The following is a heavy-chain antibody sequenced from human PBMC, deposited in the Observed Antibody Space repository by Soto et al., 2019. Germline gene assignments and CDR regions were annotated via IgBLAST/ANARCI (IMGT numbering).Heavy chain of an antibody. D-gene: IGHD2-15*01. CDR2: ISSSSSYI. V-gene: IGHV3-21*01. CDR1: GFTFSSYS. Sequence: EVQLVESGGGLVKPGGSLRLSCAASGFTFSSYSMNWVRQAPGKGLEWVSSISSSSSYIYYADSVKGRFTISRDNAKNSLYLQMNSLRAEDTAVYYCARVYCSGGSCDVGMDVWGQGTTVTVSS. CDR3: ARVYCSGGSCDVGMDV. J-gene: IGHJ6*02.